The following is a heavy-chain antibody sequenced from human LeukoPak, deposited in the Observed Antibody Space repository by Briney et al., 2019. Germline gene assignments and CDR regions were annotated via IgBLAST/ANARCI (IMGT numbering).Heavy chain of an antibody. Sequence: SETLSLTCTVSGGSISSSSYYWGWIRQPPGKGPEWIGGIYYSGSTYYNPSLKSRVTISLDTSRNQFSLKLSSVTAADAAVYYCARDNGGYFTHFDYWGQGTLITVSS. J-gene: IGHJ4*02. CDR2: IYYSGST. V-gene: IGHV4-39*07. CDR1: GGSISSSSYY. CDR3: ARDNGGYFTHFDY. D-gene: IGHD3-3*01.